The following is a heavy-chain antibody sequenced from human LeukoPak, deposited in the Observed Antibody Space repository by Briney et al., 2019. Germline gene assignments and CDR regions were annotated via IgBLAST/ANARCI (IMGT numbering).Heavy chain of an antibody. V-gene: IGHV6-1*01. D-gene: IGHD3-3*01. J-gene: IGHJ6*03. CDR2: TYYRSKWYN. CDR1: GDSVSSNSAA. Sequence: SQTLSLTCAISGDSVSSNSAAWNWIRQSPSRGLEWLGRTYYRSKWYNDYAVSVKSRITINPDTSKNQFSLKLSSVTAADTAVYYCAREQFLGWIFSRHMDVWGKGTTVTVSS. CDR3: AREQFLGWIFSRHMDV.